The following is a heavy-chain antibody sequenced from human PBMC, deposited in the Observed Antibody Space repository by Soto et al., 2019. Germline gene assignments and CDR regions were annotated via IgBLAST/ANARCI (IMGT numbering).Heavy chain of an antibody. Sequence: EVQLLESGGGLVQPGGSLRLSCAASGFTFSSYAMSWVRQAPGKGLEGVSAISGSGGSTYYADSVKGRFTISRDNSKNTLYLQMNSLRAEDTAVYYCAKGPFLVVITLIDYWGQGTLVTVSS. J-gene: IGHJ4*02. CDR2: ISGSGGST. CDR3: AKGPFLVVITLIDY. D-gene: IGHD3-22*01. V-gene: IGHV3-23*01. CDR1: GFTFSSYA.